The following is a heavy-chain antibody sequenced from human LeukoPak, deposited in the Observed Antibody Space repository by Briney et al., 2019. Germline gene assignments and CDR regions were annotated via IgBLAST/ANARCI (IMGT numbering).Heavy chain of an antibody. CDR2: ISTSGSTI. Sequence: PGGSLRLSCAASGFTFRTYEMTWVRQAPGKGLEWVSHISTSGSTINYADSVKGRLTISRDNAKNSLYLQMNSLRDEDTAVYYCARDSMDVWGQGTTVTVSS. CDR3: ARDSMDV. V-gene: IGHV3-48*03. CDR1: GFTFRTYE. J-gene: IGHJ6*02.